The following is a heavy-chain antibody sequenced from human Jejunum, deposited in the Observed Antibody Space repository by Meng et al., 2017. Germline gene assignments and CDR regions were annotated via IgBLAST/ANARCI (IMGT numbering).Heavy chain of an antibody. D-gene: IGHD4-23*01. J-gene: IGHJ4*02. CDR2: IIPIFGTA. CDR3: ARPNSGGNTYYFDY. Sequence: QGQLVQAGAEVKKPGSSVKVSCKASGGTFSTYAITWVRQAPGQGLEWMGGIIPIFGTANYAQKFQGRVTITADESTSTAYMEFSSLRSEGTAVYYCARPNSGGNTYYFDYWGQGTLVTVSS. V-gene: IGHV1-69*01. CDR1: GGTFSTYA.